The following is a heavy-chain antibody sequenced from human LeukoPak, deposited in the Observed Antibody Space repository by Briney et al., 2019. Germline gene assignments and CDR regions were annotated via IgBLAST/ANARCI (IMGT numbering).Heavy chain of an antibody. Sequence: SETLSLTCTVSGGSISSYYWSWIRQPPGKGLEWIGYIYYSGSTNYNPSLKGRVTISLDTSKNQFSLKLSSVTAADTAVYYCARHSGLRSPFDPWGQGTLVTVSS. CDR1: GGSISSYY. V-gene: IGHV4-59*01. CDR2: IYYSGST. CDR3: ARHSGLRSPFDP. D-gene: IGHD3-3*01. J-gene: IGHJ5*02.